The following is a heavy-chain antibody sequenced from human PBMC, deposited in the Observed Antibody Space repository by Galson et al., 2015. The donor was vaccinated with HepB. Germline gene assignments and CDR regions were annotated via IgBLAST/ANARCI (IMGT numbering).Heavy chain of an antibody. CDR3: ARAYNWNYAASHSDFDY. V-gene: IGHV5-10-1*01. D-gene: IGHD1-7*01. Sequence: QSGAEVKKPGESLRISCKGSGYSFTSYWISWVRQMPGKGLEWMGRIDPSDSYTNYSPSFQGHVTISADKSISTAYLQWSSLKASDTAMYYCARAYNWNYAASHSDFDYWGQGTLVTVSS. J-gene: IGHJ4*02. CDR1: GYSFTSYW. CDR2: IDPSDSYT.